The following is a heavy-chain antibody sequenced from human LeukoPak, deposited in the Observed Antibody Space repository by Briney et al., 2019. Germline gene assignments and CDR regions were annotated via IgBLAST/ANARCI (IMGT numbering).Heavy chain of an antibody. CDR3: AKVGADSYYFDS. CDR1: GFTVSDNY. J-gene: IGHJ4*02. CDR2: LSNGGVT. D-gene: IGHD2-15*01. Sequence: PGGSLTLSCAASGFTVSDNYMSWVRQAPGKGLEWVSVLSNGGVTCYADSVKGRFTISRDNSKNSLYLQMNSLRAEDTAVYYCAKVGADSYYFDSWGQGTLVTVSS. V-gene: IGHV3-66*01.